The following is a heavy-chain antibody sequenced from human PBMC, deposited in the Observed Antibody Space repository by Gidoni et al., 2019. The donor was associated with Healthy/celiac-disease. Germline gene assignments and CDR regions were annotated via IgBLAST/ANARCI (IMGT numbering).Heavy chain of an antibody. Sequence: QVQLQQCGTGLLTPQATLTLTCASYGGSFSGYYCSRIRQPPGKGLEWLGDSNHSGSTNYNPSLKSRVSISVDTSKNQFSLKLSSVTAADTAVYYCAITTDYGDYADYWGQGTLVTVSS. V-gene: IGHV4-34*01. CDR1: GGSFSGYY. CDR3: AITTDYGDYADY. J-gene: IGHJ4*02. CDR2: SNHSGST. D-gene: IGHD4-17*01.